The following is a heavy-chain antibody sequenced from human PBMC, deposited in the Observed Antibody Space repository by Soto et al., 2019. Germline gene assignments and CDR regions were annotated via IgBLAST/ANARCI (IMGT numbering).Heavy chain of an antibody. J-gene: IGHJ4*02. D-gene: IGHD3-22*01. Sequence: GESLKISCQGSGYSFTSYWIGWVRQMPGKGLEWMGIIYPGDSDTRYSPSFQGQVTISADKSISTAYLQWSSLKASDTAMYYCARLYYYDSSGYFTPLFDYWGQGTLVTVSS. V-gene: IGHV5-51*01. CDR1: GYSFTSYW. CDR3: ARLYYYDSSGYFTPLFDY. CDR2: IYPGDSDT.